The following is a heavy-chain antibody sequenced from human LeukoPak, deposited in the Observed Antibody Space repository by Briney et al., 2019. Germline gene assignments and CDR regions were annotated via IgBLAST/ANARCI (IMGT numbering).Heavy chain of an antibody. D-gene: IGHD3-22*01. J-gene: IGHJ4*02. Sequence: SGPTLVNPSQTLSLTCTVSGGSISSGDYYWIWIRQPPGPGLEWIGYIYYSGSTYYNPSLKSRVTISVDTSKSQFSLKLSSVTAADTAVYYCARRNGFYDSSGYSPWGQGTLVTVSS. CDR3: ARRNGFYDSSGYSP. V-gene: IGHV4-30-4*08. CDR2: IYYSGST. CDR1: GGSISSGDYY.